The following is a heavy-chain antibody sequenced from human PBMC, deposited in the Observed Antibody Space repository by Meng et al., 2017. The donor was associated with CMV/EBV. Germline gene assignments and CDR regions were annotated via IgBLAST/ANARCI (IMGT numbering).Heavy chain of an antibody. V-gene: IGHV1-2*02. CDR3: ARDLKRWRITIFPY. Sequence: ASVKVSCKASGYTFTGYYMHWVRQAPGQGLEWMGWINPNSGGTNYAQKFQGRVTMTRDTSISTAYMELSRLRSDDTAVYYCARDLKRWRITIFPYWGRGTLVTVSS. D-gene: IGHD3-3*01. CDR2: INPNSGGT. CDR1: GYTFTGYY. J-gene: IGHJ4*02.